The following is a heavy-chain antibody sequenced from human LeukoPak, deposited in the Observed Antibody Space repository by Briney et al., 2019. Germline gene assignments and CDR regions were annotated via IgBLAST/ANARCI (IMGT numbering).Heavy chain of an antibody. CDR1: GFTFSSYW. D-gene: IGHD2-15*01. V-gene: IGHV3-7*01. J-gene: IGHJ5*02. Sequence: GGSLRLSCAASGFTFSSYWMSWVRQAPGKGLEWVAKLKGSEKCYVDSVQGRFTISSDNAKNTAYLQMNSLRVDDTAVYYCTRWALYCSEGSCYSGFDPWGQGTLVTVSS. CDR3: TRWALYCSEGSCYSGFDP. CDR2: LKGSEK.